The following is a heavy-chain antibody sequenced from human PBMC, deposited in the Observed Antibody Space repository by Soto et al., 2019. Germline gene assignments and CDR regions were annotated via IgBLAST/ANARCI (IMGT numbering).Heavy chain of an antibody. D-gene: IGHD1-26*01. CDR3: ARDNGGGGWELLSSEY. J-gene: IGHJ4*02. V-gene: IGHV3-33*01. Sequence: GGSLRLSCAASGFTFSSYGMHWVRQAPGKGLEWVAVIWYDGSNKYYADSVKGRFTISRDNSKNTLYLQMNSLRAEDTAVYYCARDNGGGGWELLSSEYWGQGTLVTVSS. CDR1: GFTFSSYG. CDR2: IWYDGSNK.